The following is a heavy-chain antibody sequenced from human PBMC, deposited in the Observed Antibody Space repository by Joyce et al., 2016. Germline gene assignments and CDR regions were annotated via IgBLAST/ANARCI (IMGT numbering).Heavy chain of an antibody. CDR3: ARAYGSGSYSYYYGMDV. V-gene: IGHV4-30-2*01. J-gene: IGHJ6*02. CDR1: GGSVSSGGYS. D-gene: IGHD3-10*01. Sequence: QMQLQESGPGLVKPSQTLSLTCAVSGGSVSSGGYSWTWIRQPPGKGLEWIGTIYHRESTYYNPSLQSRVTMSVDRSKNQFSLKLRSVTAADTAVYYCARAYGSGSYSYYYGMDVWGQGTTVTVSS. CDR2: IYHREST.